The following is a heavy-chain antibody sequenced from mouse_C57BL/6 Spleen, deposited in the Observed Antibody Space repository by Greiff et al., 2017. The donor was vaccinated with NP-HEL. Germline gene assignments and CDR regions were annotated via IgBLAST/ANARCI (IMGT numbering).Heavy chain of an antibody. CDR2: FTMYSDAT. J-gene: IGHJ4*01. V-gene: IGHV1-49*01. CDR1: SFAFMASA. Sequence: LQQSGAELVRPGSSVKLSCKDSSFAFMASAMHWVKQRPGHGLEWIGSFTMYSDATEYSENFKGKATLTANTSSSTAYMELSSLTSEDSAVYYCASALHDYKAMDYWGQGTSVTVSS. CDR3: ASALHDYKAMDY.